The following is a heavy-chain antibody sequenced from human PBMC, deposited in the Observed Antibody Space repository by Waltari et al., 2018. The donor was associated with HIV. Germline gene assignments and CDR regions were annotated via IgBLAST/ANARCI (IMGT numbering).Heavy chain of an antibody. CDR2: ISGSGGST. J-gene: IGHJ6*02. D-gene: IGHD5-12*01. CDR1: VFTFSCLA. V-gene: IGHV3-23*01. Sequence: EGHRLESGGGLVRPGGSLRHSCAASVFTFSCLALFLFRQAPGKGLEWVSAISGSGGSTYYADSVKGRFTISRDNSKNTLYLQMNSLRAEDTAVYYCAKDPMDIVATINYYGMDVWGQGTTVTVSS. CDR3: AKDPMDIVATINYYGMDV.